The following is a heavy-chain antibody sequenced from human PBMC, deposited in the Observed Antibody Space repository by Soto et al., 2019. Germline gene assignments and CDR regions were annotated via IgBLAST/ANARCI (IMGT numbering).Heavy chain of an antibody. CDR2: ISAYNGNT. Sequence: WASVKVSCKASGYTFNSYGISWVRQAPGQGLEWMGWISAYNGNTNYAQKLQGRVTMTTDTSTSTAYMELRSLRSDDTAVYYCARVKGSGWLNWFDPWGQGTLVTVSS. CDR3: ARVKGSGWLNWFDP. J-gene: IGHJ5*02. D-gene: IGHD6-19*01. V-gene: IGHV1-18*01. CDR1: GYTFNSYG.